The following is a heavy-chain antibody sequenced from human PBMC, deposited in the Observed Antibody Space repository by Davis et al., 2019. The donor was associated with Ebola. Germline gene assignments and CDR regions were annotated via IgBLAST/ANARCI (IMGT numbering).Heavy chain of an antibody. D-gene: IGHD6-6*01. J-gene: IGHJ6*02. CDR2: IYHSGST. CDR1: GGSISSGGYS. V-gene: IGHV4-30-2*01. CDR3: ARQSIAARYYGMDV. Sequence: MPSETLSLTCAVSGGSISSGGYSWSWIRQPPGKGLEWIGYIYHSGSTYYNPSLKSRVTISVDRSKNQFSLKLSSVTAADTAVYYCARQSIAARYYGMDVWGQGTTVTVSS.